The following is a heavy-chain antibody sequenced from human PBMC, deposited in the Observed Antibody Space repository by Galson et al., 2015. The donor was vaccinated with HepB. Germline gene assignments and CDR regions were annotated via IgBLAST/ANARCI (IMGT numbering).Heavy chain of an antibody. CDR3: ARLDESVGISFES. CDR2: LYGGGSI. J-gene: IGHJ4*02. V-gene: IGHV3-53*01. CDR1: GFTVNRSD. D-gene: IGHD3-9*01. Sequence: SLRLSCAGSGFTVNRSDMSWVRQAPGKGLEWVSVLYGGGSIFYADSVKGRFTISRDDSKNTLYLQMSSLRAEDTAFYNCARLDESVGISFESWGQGTLVAVSS.